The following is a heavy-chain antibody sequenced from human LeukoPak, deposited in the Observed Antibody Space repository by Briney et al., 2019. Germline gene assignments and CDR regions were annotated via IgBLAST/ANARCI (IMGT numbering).Heavy chain of an antibody. CDR3: ARLRDDTGGYYLDY. CDR1: GYTFTTYW. D-gene: IGHD3-22*01. V-gene: IGHV5-51*01. J-gene: IGHJ4*02. CDR2: IYPADSDT. Sequence: GESLNTSCQGSGYTFTTYWIVWVRQMPGKGLGWMGIIYPADSDTRYRPSFQGQATISADKSIGTAYLQRSSLRASDTAMYYCARLRDDTGGYYLDYWGQGTLVTVSS.